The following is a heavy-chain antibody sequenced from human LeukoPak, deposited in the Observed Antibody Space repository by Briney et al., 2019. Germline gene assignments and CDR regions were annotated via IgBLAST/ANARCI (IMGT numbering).Heavy chain of an antibody. CDR1: GITFSSYG. D-gene: IGHD7-27*01. J-gene: IGHJ3*02. Sequence: PGRSLRLSCAAPGITFSSYGTYWVRQAPGKGLEWVAVISHDGNNKYYADSVKGRFTISRDNSKNTLYLQMNSLRAEDTAVYYCAKGARPDLGLAFDIWGQGTMVTVSS. CDR3: AKGARPDLGLAFDI. V-gene: IGHV3-30*18. CDR2: ISHDGNNK.